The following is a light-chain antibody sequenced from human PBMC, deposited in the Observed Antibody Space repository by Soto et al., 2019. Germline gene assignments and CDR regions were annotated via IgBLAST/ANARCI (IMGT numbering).Light chain of an antibody. CDR2: GAS. CDR3: QQYESSPTT. CDR1: QSVSSTY. V-gene: IGKV3-20*01. Sequence: IVVTQSPGTLSLSRGERATLSCRASQSVSSTYLAWYQQKPGQAPRLLIYGASSRATGIPDRFSGSGSGTDFTLTISRLEPEDFAVYYCQQYESSPTTFGGGTKVEIK. J-gene: IGKJ4*01.